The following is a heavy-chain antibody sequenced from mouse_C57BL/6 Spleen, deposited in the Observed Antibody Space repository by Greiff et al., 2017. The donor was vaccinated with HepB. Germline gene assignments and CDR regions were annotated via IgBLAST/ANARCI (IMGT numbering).Heavy chain of an antibody. J-gene: IGHJ2*01. V-gene: IGHV1-62-2*01. CDR3: ARHEEGYYYGSSFHYFDY. CDR1: GYTFTEYT. Sequence: VQLKESGAELVKPGASVKLSCKASGYTFTEYTIHWVKQRSGQGLEWIGWFYPGSGSIKYNEKFKDKATLTADKSSSTVYMELSRLTSEDSAVYFCARHEEGYYYGSSFHYFDYWGQGTTLTVSS. CDR2: FYPGSGSI. D-gene: IGHD1-1*01.